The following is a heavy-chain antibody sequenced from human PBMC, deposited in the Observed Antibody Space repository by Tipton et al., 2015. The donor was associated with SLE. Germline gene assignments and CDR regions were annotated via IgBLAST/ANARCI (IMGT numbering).Heavy chain of an antibody. CDR2: ISSSGSTI. CDR3: ARENYYGSPYFDY. J-gene: IGHJ4*02. D-gene: IGHD3-10*01. CDR1: GFTFSSYE. V-gene: IGHV3-48*03. Sequence: SLRLSCAASGFTFSSYEMNWVRQAPGKGLEWVSYISSSGSTIYYADSVKGRFTISRDNAKNSLYLQMNSLRAEDTAVYYCARENYYGSPYFDYWGQGTLVTVSS.